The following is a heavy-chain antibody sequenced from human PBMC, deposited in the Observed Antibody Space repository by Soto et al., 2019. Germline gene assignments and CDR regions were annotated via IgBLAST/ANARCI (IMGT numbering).Heavy chain of an antibody. CDR1: GYSFISYW. CDR2: IYPRDSDT. D-gene: IGHD6-19*01. Sequence: ESLKISCKGYGYSFISYWIGWVRQMPGKGLEWMGIIYPRDSDTRYSPSFQGQVTVSADKSISTAYLQWSSLKASDTAMYYCAKAHISGWPDAFDIWCQGTRVTVSS. J-gene: IGHJ3*02. CDR3: AKAHISGWPDAFDI. V-gene: IGHV5-51*01.